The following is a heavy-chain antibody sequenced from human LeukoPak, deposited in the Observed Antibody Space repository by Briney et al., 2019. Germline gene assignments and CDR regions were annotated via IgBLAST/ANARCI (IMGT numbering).Heavy chain of an antibody. CDR2: ISSSSSYI. J-gene: IGHJ4*02. D-gene: IGHD3-3*01. Sequence: GRSLRLSCAASGFTFSSYGMHWVRQAPGKGLEWVSSISSSSSYIYYADSVKGRFTISRDNAKNSLYLQMNSLRAEDTAVYYCASSNFWSGYYDYWGQGTLVTVSS. V-gene: IGHV3-21*01. CDR1: GFTFSSYG. CDR3: ASSNFWSGYYDY.